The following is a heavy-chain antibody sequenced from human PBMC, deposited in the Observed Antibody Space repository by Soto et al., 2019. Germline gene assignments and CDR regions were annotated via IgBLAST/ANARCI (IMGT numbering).Heavy chain of an antibody. J-gene: IGHJ4*02. D-gene: IGHD5-12*01. Sequence: QVQLVQSGAEVKKPGSSVKVSCKASGGTFSSYTISWVRQAPGQGLEWMGRIIPILGIANYAQKFQGRVTITADKSTSTAYMELSRLRSEDTAVYYCARRRDGYKIECLAYWGQGTLVTVSS. V-gene: IGHV1-69*02. CDR1: GGTFSSYT. CDR3: ARRRDGYKIECLAY. CDR2: IIPILGIA.